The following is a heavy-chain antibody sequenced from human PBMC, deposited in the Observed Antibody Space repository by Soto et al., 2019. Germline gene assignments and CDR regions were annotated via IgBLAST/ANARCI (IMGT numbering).Heavy chain of an antibody. V-gene: IGHV3-30*18. CDR1: GFTFSSYG. CDR3: AKDRGYYDSSEACDI. CDR2: ISYDGSNK. Sequence: QVQLVESGGGVVQPGRSLRLSCAASGFTFSSYGMHWVRQAPGKGLEWVAVISYDGSNKYYADSVKGRFTISRDNSKNTLYLQMNSLRAEDTAVYYCAKDRGYYDSSEACDIWGQGTMVTVSS. J-gene: IGHJ3*02. D-gene: IGHD3-3*01.